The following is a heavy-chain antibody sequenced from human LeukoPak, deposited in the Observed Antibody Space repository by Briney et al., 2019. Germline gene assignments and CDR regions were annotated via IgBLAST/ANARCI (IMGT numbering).Heavy chain of an antibody. Sequence: GGSLRLSCAASGFTFSRYAMDWVRQAPGKGLDWVASISFDGNDVYYAASVKGRFTISRDNSKNTLYLQMNSLRAEDTAVYYCAGGYYDSSGYPADAFDIWGQGTMVTVSS. CDR2: ISFDGNDV. CDR3: AGGYYDSSGYPADAFDI. CDR1: GFTFSRYA. J-gene: IGHJ3*02. D-gene: IGHD3-22*01. V-gene: IGHV3-30-3*01.